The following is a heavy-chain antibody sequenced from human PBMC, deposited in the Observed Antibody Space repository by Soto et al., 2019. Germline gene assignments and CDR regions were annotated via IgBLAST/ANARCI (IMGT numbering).Heavy chain of an antibody. D-gene: IGHD6-13*01. J-gene: IGHJ4*02. CDR1: GFTFSSYS. V-gene: IGHV3-48*01. CDR2: ITSSSSTT. Sequence: EVQLVESGGGLVQPGGSLRLSCAAFGFTFSSYSMNWVRQAPGKGLEWISYITSSSSTTSYADSVKGRFTISRDHAKNSLYRQMNSLRAEDTAVDYCAKRSGYSSPWLFDYWGQGTLVTVSS. CDR3: AKRSGYSSPWLFDY.